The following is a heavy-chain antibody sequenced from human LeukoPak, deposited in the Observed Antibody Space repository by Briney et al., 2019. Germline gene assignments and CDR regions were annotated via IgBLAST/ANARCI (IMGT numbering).Heavy chain of an antibody. Sequence: ASVKVSCKASGYTFTSYGISWVRQAPGQGLEWMGWISAYNGNTNYAQKLQGRVTMTTDTSTSTAYMELSSLRSEDTAVYYCARDRMGEYYDSSGYSHYMDVWGKGTTVTVSS. D-gene: IGHD3-22*01. CDR1: GYTFTSYG. CDR2: ISAYNGNT. CDR3: ARDRMGEYYDSSGYSHYMDV. J-gene: IGHJ6*03. V-gene: IGHV1-18*01.